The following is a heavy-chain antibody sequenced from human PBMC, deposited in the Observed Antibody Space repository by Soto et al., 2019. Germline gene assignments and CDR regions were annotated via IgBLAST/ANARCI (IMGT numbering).Heavy chain of an antibody. CDR2: SIPILGIG. J-gene: IGHJ6*02. Sequence: VQLVQSGAEVKRPGSSVKVSCKASGGTLNKYTITWVRQAPGQGLEWMGRSIPILGIGNDAQKFQGRITFSXXTATNTVYMELSSLRSEDTAVYYCARVGSSYDLYEYRGMDLWGQGTTVTVSS. CDR3: ARVGSSYDLYEYRGMDL. D-gene: IGHD5-18*01. V-gene: IGHV1-69*02. CDR1: GGTLNKYT.